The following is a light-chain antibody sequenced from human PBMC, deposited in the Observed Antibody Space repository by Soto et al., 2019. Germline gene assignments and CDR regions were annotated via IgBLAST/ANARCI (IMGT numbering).Light chain of an antibody. CDR1: XSDVGSYNL. V-gene: IGLV2-23*01. CDR3: CSYAGSSTAVV. Sequence: QSALTQPXSXSXXPXQXITXXXXXTXSDVGSYNLVSWYQQHPGKAPKLMIYEGSKRPSGVSNRFSGSKSGNTASLTISGLQAEDEADYYCCSYAGSSTAVVFGGGTKVTVL. J-gene: IGLJ2*01. CDR2: EGS.